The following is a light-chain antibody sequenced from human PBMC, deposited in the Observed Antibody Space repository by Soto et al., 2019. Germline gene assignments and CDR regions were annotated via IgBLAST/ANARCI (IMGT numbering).Light chain of an antibody. J-gene: IGKJ1*01. CDR2: DAS. V-gene: IGKV1-5*01. Sequence: DIQMTQSPSTLSASVGDRVTITCRASQSITNRLAWYQQKPGKAPKVLIYDASNLEYGVPSRFSCCGFGTEFILTIISLQPDEVANDWRQHYGGMWTFGQRNKVEMK. CDR3: QHYGGMWT. CDR1: QSITNR.